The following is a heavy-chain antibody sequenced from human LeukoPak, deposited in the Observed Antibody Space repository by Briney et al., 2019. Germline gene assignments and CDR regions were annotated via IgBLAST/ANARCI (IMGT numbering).Heavy chain of an antibody. Sequence: GGSLRLSCVASGFTFSSYAMTWVRQAPGKGLEWDSTISGSGGNTYFADSVKGRFTISRDNSKNTMFLQMNSLRAEDTAVYYCAKTVRYCSGGSCHGGYFDYWGQGTQVTVSS. J-gene: IGHJ4*02. V-gene: IGHV3-23*01. CDR3: AKTVRYCSGGSCHGGYFDY. D-gene: IGHD2-15*01. CDR2: ISGSGGNT. CDR1: GFTFSSYA.